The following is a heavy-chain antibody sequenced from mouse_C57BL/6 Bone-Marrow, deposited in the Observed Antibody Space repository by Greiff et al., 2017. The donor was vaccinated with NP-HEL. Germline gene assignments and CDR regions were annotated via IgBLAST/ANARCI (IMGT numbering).Heavy chain of an antibody. Sequence: QVQLKQSGAELVKPGASVKISCKASGYAFSSYWMNWVKERPGKGLEWIGKIYPGDGDTKYNGKFKGKATLTADKSSSTAYMQVSSLTSEDSAVYFFARGDYGRSRFGYTIDYWCQGTSVTVSS. V-gene: IGHV1-80*01. CDR1: GYAFSSYW. CDR3: ARGDYGRSRFGYTIDY. D-gene: IGHD1-1*01. J-gene: IGHJ4*01. CDR2: IYPGDGDT.